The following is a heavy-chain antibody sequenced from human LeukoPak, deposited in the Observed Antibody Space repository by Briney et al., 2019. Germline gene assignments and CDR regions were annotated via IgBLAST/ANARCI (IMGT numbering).Heavy chain of an antibody. CDR1: GGSIRSSYYY. D-gene: IGHD3-22*01. CDR2: IYYSGST. J-gene: IGHJ4*02. Sequence: SETLSLTCTVSGGSIRSSYYYWGWIRQPPGKGLEWIGSIYYSGSTYYNPSLKSRVTISVDTSKNQFSLKLSSVTAADTAVYYCARQPGHYYDSSGYNFDYWGQGTLVTVSS. V-gene: IGHV4-39*01. CDR3: ARQPGHYYDSSGYNFDY.